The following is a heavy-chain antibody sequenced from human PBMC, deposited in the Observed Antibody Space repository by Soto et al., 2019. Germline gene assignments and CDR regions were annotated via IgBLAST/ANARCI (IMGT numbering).Heavy chain of an antibody. V-gene: IGHV5-10-1*01. Sequence: PAGSLKISCKGSGYSFTSYWISWVRQMPGKGLEWMGRIDPSDSYTNYSPSFQGHVTISADKSISTAYLQWSSLKASDTAMYYCARLITLPYYYDSSGYQYYFDYWGQGTLVTVSS. D-gene: IGHD3-22*01. CDR3: ARLITLPYYYDSSGYQYYFDY. J-gene: IGHJ4*02. CDR1: GYSFTSYW. CDR2: IDPSDSYT.